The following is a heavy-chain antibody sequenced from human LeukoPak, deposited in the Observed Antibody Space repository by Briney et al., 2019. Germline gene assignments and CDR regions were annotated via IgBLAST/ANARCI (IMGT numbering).Heavy chain of an antibody. D-gene: IGHD3-10*01. CDR2: ISGGGDST. V-gene: IGHV3-23*01. J-gene: IGHJ1*01. Sequence: LSLTCTVSGGSISSGGYYWSWIRQPPGKGLKWVSAISGGGDSTYYTDSVKGRFTTSRDNSQNTLYLQMNSLRAEDTAVYYCAKDQGFYGSGSYKEYFQHWGQGTLVTVSS. CDR1: GGSISSGGYY. CDR3: AKDQGFYGSGSYKEYFQH.